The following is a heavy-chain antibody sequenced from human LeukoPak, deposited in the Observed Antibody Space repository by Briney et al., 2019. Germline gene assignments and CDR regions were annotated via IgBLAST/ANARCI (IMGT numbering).Heavy chain of an antibody. J-gene: IGHJ4*02. CDR3: ARQTGSGLFILP. V-gene: IGHV4-39*01. CDR2: IYYTGNN. CDR1: GVSISSSYSY. Sequence: PSQTRSLTSTVSGVSISSSYSYWGWIRQPPGMGREWIGSIYYTGNNYNNASLKSPVSISIDPSTNQFSLKLTPVPAADTAVYYCARQTGSGLFILPGGQGTLVTVSS. D-gene: IGHD3/OR15-3a*01.